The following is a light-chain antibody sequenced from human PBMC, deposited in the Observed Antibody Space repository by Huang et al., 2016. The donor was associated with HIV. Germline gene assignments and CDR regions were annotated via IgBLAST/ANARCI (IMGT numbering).Light chain of an antibody. Sequence: DIQMTQSPSSLSASVGDRDTITCRASQVIGNSLALYQQKPEKAPSLLLHATSRLESGVPSRFSGSGSGTHYTLTISTLQPEDVASYYCQQYHGIPWTFGQGTKVEIK. CDR2: ATS. J-gene: IGKJ1*01. CDR3: QQYHGIPWT. V-gene: IGKV1-NL1*01. CDR1: QVIGNS.